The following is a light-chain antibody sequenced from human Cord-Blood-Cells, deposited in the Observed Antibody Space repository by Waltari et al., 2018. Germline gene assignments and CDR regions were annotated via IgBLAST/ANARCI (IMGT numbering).Light chain of an antibody. Sequence: QSALTQPAPVSGSPGQSITISCTGTSSAVGGYNYVSWYQQHPGKAPNLMIYDVSKRPSGVSNRFSGSKSGNTASLTISGLQAEDEADYYCSSYTSSSTLVFGGGTKLTVL. CDR3: SSYTSSSTLV. V-gene: IGLV2-14*01. CDR1: SSAVGGYNY. CDR2: DVS. J-gene: IGLJ3*02.